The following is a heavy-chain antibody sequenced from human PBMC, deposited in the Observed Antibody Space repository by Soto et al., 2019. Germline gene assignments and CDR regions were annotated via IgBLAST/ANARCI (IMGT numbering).Heavy chain of an antibody. J-gene: IGHJ4*02. CDR1: GFSLSTSGVG. V-gene: IGHV2-5*02. CDR3: AHRRIGVSQWNYGDFDY. D-gene: IGHD1-7*01. CDR2: IYWDDDK. Sequence: QITLRESGPTLVKPTQTLTLTYTFSGFSLSTSGVGVGWIRQPPGKALEWLVFIYWDDDKRYSPSLRSRLAITKDTSKNQVVLTMTNVDPMDTATYFCAHRRIGVSQWNYGDFDYWGQGTLVTVSS.